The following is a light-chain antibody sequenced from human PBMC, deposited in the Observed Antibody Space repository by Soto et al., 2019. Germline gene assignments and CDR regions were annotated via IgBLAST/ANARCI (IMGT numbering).Light chain of an antibody. CDR3: QQYGSSPPWT. J-gene: IGKJ1*01. V-gene: IGKV3-20*01. CDR1: QSVTSSY. CDR2: GAS. Sequence: EIVLTQSPGTLSLSPGERATLSCRASQSVTSSYLAWYQQKPGQAPRLLIYGASNRATGIPDRFSGSGSGTAFTLTISRLEPEDFAVYYCQQYGSSPPWTFGQGTKVEIK.